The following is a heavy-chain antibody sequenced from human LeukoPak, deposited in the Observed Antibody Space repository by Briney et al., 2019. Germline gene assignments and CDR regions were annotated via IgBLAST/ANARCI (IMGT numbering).Heavy chain of an antibody. Sequence: ASVKVSCKASGYTFTGYYMHWVRQAPGQGLEWMGWINPHSGGTNYAQKFQGRVTMTRDTSISTAYMELSRLRSDDTAVYYCVRDRTKYCSSTSCPLDYWGQGTLVTVSS. D-gene: IGHD2-2*01. J-gene: IGHJ4*02. CDR2: INPHSGGT. CDR3: VRDRTKYCSSTSCPLDY. V-gene: IGHV1-2*02. CDR1: GYTFTGYY.